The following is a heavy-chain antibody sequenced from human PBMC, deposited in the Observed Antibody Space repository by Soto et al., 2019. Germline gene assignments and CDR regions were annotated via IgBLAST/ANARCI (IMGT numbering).Heavy chain of an antibody. CDR1: GDSVSSNSAA. Sequence: SQTLSLTCAISGDSVSSNSAAWNWIRQSPSGGLEWLGRTYLRSKWYHDYALSVKSRITIDPDTSKNQFSLQLTSVTPEDTAVYYCARDYNGFDFRAQGTLVTVSS. D-gene: IGHD1-1*01. CDR3: ARDYNGFDF. CDR2: TYLRSKWYH. V-gene: IGHV6-1*01. J-gene: IGHJ4*02.